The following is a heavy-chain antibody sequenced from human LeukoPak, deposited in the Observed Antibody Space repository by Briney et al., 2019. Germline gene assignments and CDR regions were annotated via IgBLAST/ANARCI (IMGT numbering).Heavy chain of an antibody. D-gene: IGHD6-19*01. CDR2: IWSDGSND. CDR1: GFTFSNYA. V-gene: IGHV3-33*01. J-gene: IGHJ4*02. CDR3: AREGLSGVAGIKFDY. Sequence: GGSLRLSCAASGFTFSNYAMDWVRQAPGKGLEWVAVIWSDGSNDYYADSVKGRFTISRDNSMNTLFLQMNSLRVEDTAVYYCAREGLSGVAGIKFDYWGQGTLVTVSS.